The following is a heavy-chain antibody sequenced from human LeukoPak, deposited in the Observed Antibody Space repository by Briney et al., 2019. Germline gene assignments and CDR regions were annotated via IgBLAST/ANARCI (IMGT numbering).Heavy chain of an antibody. D-gene: IGHD2-15*01. Sequence: GGSLRLSCAASGFTFSSYSMNWVRQAPGKGLEWVSHITASGTAMFYADSVKGRFTISRDNAKNSLYLQMNSLRAEDTAVYYCARVGGYDAFDIWGQGTMVTVSS. CDR3: ARVGGYDAFDI. CDR1: GFTFSSYS. J-gene: IGHJ3*02. CDR2: ITASGTAM. V-gene: IGHV3-48*01.